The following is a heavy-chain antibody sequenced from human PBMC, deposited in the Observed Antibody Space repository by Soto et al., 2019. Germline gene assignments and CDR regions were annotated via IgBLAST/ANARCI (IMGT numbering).Heavy chain of an antibody. CDR2: IHYSGST. CDR3: ARAASSGTYLLVSYFDY. D-gene: IGHD1-26*01. Sequence: PSETLSLTCTVSGGSISSYNWIWIRQSPGKGLECIGYIHYSGSTNYNPSLKSRVTISVDRSKNQFSLKVSSVTAADTALYFCARAASSGTYLLVSYFDYWGQGTLVTVSS. CDR1: GGSISSYN. J-gene: IGHJ4*02. V-gene: IGHV4-59*01.